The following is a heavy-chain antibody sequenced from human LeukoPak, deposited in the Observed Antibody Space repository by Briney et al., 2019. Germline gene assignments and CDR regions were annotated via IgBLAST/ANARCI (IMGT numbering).Heavy chain of an antibody. CDR2: ISGSGGST. Sequence: AGGSLRLSCAASGFTFSSYAMSWVRQAPGKGLEWVSAISGSGGSTYYADSVKGRFTISRDNSKNTLYLQMNSLRAEDTAVYYCAKELTLWIQLWSSHYYYYGMDVWGQGTTVTVSS. D-gene: IGHD5-18*01. V-gene: IGHV3-23*01. J-gene: IGHJ6*02. CDR3: AKELTLWIQLWSSHYYYYGMDV. CDR1: GFTFSSYA.